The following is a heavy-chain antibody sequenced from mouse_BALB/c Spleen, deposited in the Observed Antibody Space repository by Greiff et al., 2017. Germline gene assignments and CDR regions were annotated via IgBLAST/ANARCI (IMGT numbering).Heavy chain of an antibody. D-gene: IGHD2-10*02. CDR2: IYPSDSYT. J-gene: IGHJ3*01. V-gene: IGHV1-69*02. CDR1: GYTFTSYW. Sequence: QVQLQQPGAELVRPGASVKLSCTASGYTFTSYWINWVKQSPGQGLEWIGNIYPSDSYTNYNQKFKDKATLTVDKSSRTAYMQLSSQPSEDSAVYYCTSEAYGNYPFADWGQGTLVTVSA. CDR3: TSEAYGNYPFAD.